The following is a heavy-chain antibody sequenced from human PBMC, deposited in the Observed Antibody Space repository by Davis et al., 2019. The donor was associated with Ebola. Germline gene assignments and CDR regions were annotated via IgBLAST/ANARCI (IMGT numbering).Heavy chain of an antibody. CDR2: ISGSGGRT. CDR1: GFPLSGFS. V-gene: IGHV3-23*01. J-gene: IGHJ2*01. Sequence: GGSLRLSCAASGFPLSGFSMNWVRQAPGQGLEWVSAISGSGGRTNYADSVKGRFTISRDNSKNTLYLQMNSPRAEDTAVYYCAKDQWEDDYWYFDHWGRGTLVTVSS. CDR3: AKDQWEDDYWYFDH. D-gene: IGHD1-26*01.